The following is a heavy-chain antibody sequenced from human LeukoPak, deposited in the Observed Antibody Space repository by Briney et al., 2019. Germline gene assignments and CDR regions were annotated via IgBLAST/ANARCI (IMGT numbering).Heavy chain of an antibody. CDR3: ARPRPSYYDSSGPYSD. J-gene: IGHJ4*02. Sequence: SGTLSLTGAVSGGSISSSNWWSGGRQPPGKGVGWIGEIYDSGSTNYNPSLTSRVTISLDNSKNQFSLKLSSVTAADTAVYYCARPRPSYYDSSGPYSDWRQGTLVTVSS. CDR2: IYDSGST. V-gene: IGHV4-4*02. CDR1: GGSISSSNW. D-gene: IGHD3-22*01.